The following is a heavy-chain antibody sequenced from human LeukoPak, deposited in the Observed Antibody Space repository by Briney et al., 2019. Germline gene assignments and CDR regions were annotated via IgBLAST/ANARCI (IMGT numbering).Heavy chain of an antibody. Sequence: GGSLRLSCAASGFTFSSYAMHWVRQAPGKGLEWVAVISYDGSNKYYADSVKGRFTISRDNSKNTLYLQMNSLRAEDTAVYYCASSIVGATIFGYWGQGTLVTVSS. CDR1: GFTFSSYA. D-gene: IGHD1-26*01. V-gene: IGHV3-30-3*01. CDR2: ISYDGSNK. CDR3: ASSIVGATIFGY. J-gene: IGHJ4*02.